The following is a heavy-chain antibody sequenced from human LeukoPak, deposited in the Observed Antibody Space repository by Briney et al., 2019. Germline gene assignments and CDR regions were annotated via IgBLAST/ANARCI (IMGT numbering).Heavy chain of an antibody. CDR3: ARWPRGYCSGGSCEEY. J-gene: IGHJ4*02. Sequence: ASVKVSCKASGYTFTGYYMHWVRQAPGQGLEWMVRINPDSGGTNYAQKFQGRVTMTRDTSISTAYMELSRLRSDDTAVYYCARWPRGYCSGGSCEEYWGQGTLVTVSS. D-gene: IGHD2-15*01. CDR2: INPDSGGT. V-gene: IGHV1-2*06. CDR1: GYTFTGYY.